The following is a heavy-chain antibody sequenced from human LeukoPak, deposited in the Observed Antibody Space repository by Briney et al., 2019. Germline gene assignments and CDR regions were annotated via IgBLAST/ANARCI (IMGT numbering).Heavy chain of an antibody. V-gene: IGHV3-7*01. Sequence: GGSLRLSCAASGFTFSSYWMTWVRQAPGKGLEWVANIKRDGSEKYYVDSVKGRFTISRDNAKNSLYLQMNSLRAEDTAVYYCARVRGSSWYDAFDIWGQGTMVTVSS. CDR3: ARVRGSSWYDAFDI. J-gene: IGHJ3*02. CDR2: IKRDGSEK. CDR1: GFTFSSYW. D-gene: IGHD6-13*01.